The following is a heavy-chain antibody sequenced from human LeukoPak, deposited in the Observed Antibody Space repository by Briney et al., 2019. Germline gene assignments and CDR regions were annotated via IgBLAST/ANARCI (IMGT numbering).Heavy chain of an antibody. Sequence: GGSLRLSCAASGFTFSNAWMSWVRQAPGKGLEWVGRIKSKTDGGTTDYAAPVKGRFTISRDDSKNTLYLQMNSLKTEDTAVYYCTTGANYYDSSGYYYYYYMDVWGKGTTVTVSS. D-gene: IGHD3-22*01. CDR3: TTGANYYDSSGYYYYYYMDV. CDR2: IKSKTDGGTT. CDR1: GFTFSNAW. V-gene: IGHV3-15*01. J-gene: IGHJ6*03.